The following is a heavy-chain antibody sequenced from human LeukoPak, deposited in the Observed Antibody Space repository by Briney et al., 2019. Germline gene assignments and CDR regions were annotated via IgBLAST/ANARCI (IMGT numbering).Heavy chain of an antibody. Sequence: PGGSLRLSCAASGFTSSDYTMNWVRQSPGKGLEWVSGISVSDDSTYYADSVKGRFTISRDTSKNMLSLQMNSLRAADTAVYYCARDRYCVSTNCPYDYWGQGTPVTVSS. J-gene: IGHJ4*02. CDR3: ARDRYCVSTNCPYDY. V-gene: IGHV3-23*01. D-gene: IGHD2-2*01. CDR2: ISVSDDST. CDR1: GFTSSDYT.